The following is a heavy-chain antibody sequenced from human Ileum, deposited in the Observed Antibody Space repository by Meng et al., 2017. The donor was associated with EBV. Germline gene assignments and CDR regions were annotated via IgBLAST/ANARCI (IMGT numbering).Heavy chain of an antibody. Sequence: QLQWKDSGPGLVKPSETLSLTCTVSSGFVNSPYYYWGWIRQPPGKGLEWLGSIYYSGTTYYNPSLKGRVTISMDTSKNQFSLKVTSVTAADTAVYYCGRAPDFWGQGTLVTVSS. J-gene: IGHJ4*02. CDR2: IYYSGTT. V-gene: IGHV4-39*07. CDR1: SGFVNSPYYY. CDR3: GRAPDF.